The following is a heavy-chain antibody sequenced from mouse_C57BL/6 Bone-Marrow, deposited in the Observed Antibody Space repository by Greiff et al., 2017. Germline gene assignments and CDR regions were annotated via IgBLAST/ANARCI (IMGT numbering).Heavy chain of an antibody. CDR2: IYPRSGNT. J-gene: IGHJ1*03. D-gene: IGHD1-1*01. CDR1: GYTFTSYG. V-gene: IGHV1-81*01. CDR3: TTGLMGSSTRYFDV. Sequence: QVQLQQSGAELARPGASVKLSCKASGYTFTSYGISWVKQRTGQGLEWIGEIYPRSGNTYYNEKFKGKATLTADKSSSTAYMELRSRTSEDTAVDYCTTGLMGSSTRYFDVWGTGTTVTVSS.